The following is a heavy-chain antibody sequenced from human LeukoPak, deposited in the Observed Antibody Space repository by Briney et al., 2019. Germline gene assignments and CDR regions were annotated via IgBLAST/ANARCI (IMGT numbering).Heavy chain of an antibody. CDR2: ISSSGGTT. CDR3: AKAGIAVPATPEY. D-gene: IGHD6-19*01. CDR1: GFTFSSYA. J-gene: IGHJ4*02. V-gene: IGHV3-23*01. Sequence: GGSLRLSCAASGFTFSSYAMNWVRQAPGKGLEWVSVISSSGGTTYYSDSVKGRFIISRDNSKNTLYRQMNSLRAEDTAVYYCAKAGIAVPATPEYCGQGTQVTVSS.